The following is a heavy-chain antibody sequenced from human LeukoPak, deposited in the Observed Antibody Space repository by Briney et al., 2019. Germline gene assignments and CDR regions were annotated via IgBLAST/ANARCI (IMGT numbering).Heavy chain of an antibody. J-gene: IGHJ4*02. CDR1: GFAFSSYS. D-gene: IGHD3-10*01. CDR2: ISSSSSTI. CDR3: ARDWGYYGSGSSFDY. Sequence: GGSLRLSCAASGFAFSSYSMNWVRQAPGKGLEWVSYISSSSSTIYYEDSVKGRFTISRDNAKNSLYLQMNSLRAEDTAVYYCARDWGYYGSGSSFDYWGQGTLVTVSS. V-gene: IGHV3-48*01.